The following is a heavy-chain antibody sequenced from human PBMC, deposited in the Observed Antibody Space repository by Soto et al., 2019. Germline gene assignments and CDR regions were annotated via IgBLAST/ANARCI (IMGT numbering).Heavy chain of an antibody. CDR1: GFTFSSYA. Sequence: VGSLRLSCAASGFTFSSYAMHWVRQAPGKGLEWVANIKQDGSEKNYVDSVKGRFIISRDNAKSSLSLQMNSLRAEDTAVYYCATNTVTKVDDYWGQGTLVTVSS. CDR3: ATNTVTKVDDY. J-gene: IGHJ4*02. V-gene: IGHV3-7*03. D-gene: IGHD4-17*01. CDR2: IKQDGSEK.